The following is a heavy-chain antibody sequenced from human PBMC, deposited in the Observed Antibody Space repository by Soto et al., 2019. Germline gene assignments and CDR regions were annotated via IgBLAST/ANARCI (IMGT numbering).Heavy chain of an antibody. CDR2: IKQDGSEK. CDR1: GFTFSSYW. J-gene: IGHJ4*02. Sequence: EVQLVESGGGLVQPGGSLRLSCAASGFTFSSYWMSWVRQASGKGLEWVANIKQDGSEKYYVDSVKGRFTISRDNAKNSLYLQMNSLRAEDTAVYYCARDLYDILTGPSYYFDYWGQGTLVTVSS. CDR3: ARDLYDILTGPSYYFDY. D-gene: IGHD3-9*01. V-gene: IGHV3-7*05.